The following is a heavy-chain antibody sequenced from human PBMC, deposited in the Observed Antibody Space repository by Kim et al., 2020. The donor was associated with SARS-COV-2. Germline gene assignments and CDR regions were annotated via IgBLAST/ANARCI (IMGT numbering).Heavy chain of an antibody. CDR1: GGSISSSSYY. D-gene: IGHD3-3*01. CDR3: ARRHGVTIFGGYYYYYMDV. Sequence: SETLSLTCTVSGGSISSSSYYWGWIRQPPGKGLEWIGSIYYSGSTYYNPSLKSRVTISVDTSKNQFSLELSSGTAADTAVYYCARRHGVTIFGGYYYYYMDVWGKGTTVTVSS. CDR2: IYYSGST. V-gene: IGHV4-39*01. J-gene: IGHJ6*03.